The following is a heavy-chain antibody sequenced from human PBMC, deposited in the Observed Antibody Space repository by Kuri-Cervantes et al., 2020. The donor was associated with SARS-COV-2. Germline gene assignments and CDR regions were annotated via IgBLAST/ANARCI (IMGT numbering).Heavy chain of an antibody. CDR3: ASFGSGWYDDAFDI. CDR1: GFTFSDYY. CDR2: ISSSSSYT. Sequence: GESLKISCAASGFTFSDYYMSWIRQAPGKGLGWVSYISSSSSYTNYADSVKGRFTISRDNAKNSLYLQMNSLRAEDTAVYYCASFGSGWYDDAFDIWGQGTMVTVSS. V-gene: IGHV3-11*03. D-gene: IGHD6-19*01. J-gene: IGHJ3*02.